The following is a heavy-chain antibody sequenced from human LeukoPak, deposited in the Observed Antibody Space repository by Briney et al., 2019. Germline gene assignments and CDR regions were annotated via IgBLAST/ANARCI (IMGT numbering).Heavy chain of an antibody. CDR1: GYIFTDYY. D-gene: IGHD3-22*01. Sequence: ASVRVSCQASGYIFTDYYMHWVRQAPGQGLEWMGWINPNTGDTNYAQKFQGRVTMTRDTSISTAYMELSRLRSDDTAVYYCARVADYYDSSGYYSNWGQGTLVTVSS. V-gene: IGHV1-2*02. CDR3: ARVADYYDSSGYYSN. J-gene: IGHJ4*02. CDR2: INPNTGDT.